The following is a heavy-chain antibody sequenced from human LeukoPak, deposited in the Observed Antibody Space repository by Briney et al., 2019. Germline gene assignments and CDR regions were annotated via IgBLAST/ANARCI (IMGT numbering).Heavy chain of an antibody. D-gene: IGHD3-3*01. Sequence: PGGSLRLSCTGSGFTFSDYWMTWARQAPGEGWEWVANLRPDGSDKYYVDSVKGRFTISRDNAKKLVYLQMNSLRAEDTAVYYCARDAYDDASESWGQGTLVTVSS. V-gene: IGHV3-7*01. CDR1: GFTFSDYW. J-gene: IGHJ5*02. CDR3: ARDAYDDASES. CDR2: LRPDGSDK.